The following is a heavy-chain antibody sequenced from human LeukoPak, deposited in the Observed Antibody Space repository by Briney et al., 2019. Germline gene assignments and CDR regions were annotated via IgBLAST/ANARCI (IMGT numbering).Heavy chain of an antibody. Sequence: SETLSLICSVSLYAMNSGYYWGWIRQSPGKGLEWIGSIYYSGSTYYNPSLKSRVTISVDTSKNQFSLKLSSVTAADTAVYYCARVYGSGSYYNGYYYYYMDVWGKGTTVTISS. J-gene: IGHJ6*03. CDR3: ARVYGSGSYYNGYYYYYMDV. CDR1: LYAMNSGYY. V-gene: IGHV4-38-2*02. D-gene: IGHD3-10*01. CDR2: IYYSGST.